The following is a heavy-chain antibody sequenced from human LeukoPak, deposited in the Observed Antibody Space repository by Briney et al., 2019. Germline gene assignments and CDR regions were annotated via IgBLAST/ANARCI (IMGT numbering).Heavy chain of an antibody. CDR3: ARGVYGLGRAFDI. CDR2: IYYSGST. CDR1: GGSISSYY. Sequence: SETLSLTCTVSGGSISSYYWSWIRQPPGKGLEWIGYIYYSGSTNYNPSLKSRVTISVDTSKNQFSLKLSSVTAADTAVYSCARGVYGLGRAFDIWGQGTMVAVSS. D-gene: IGHD4-17*01. V-gene: IGHV4-59*12. J-gene: IGHJ3*02.